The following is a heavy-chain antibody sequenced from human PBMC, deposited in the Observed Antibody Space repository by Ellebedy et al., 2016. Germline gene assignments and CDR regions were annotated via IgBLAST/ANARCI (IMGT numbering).Heavy chain of an antibody. CDR2: INHSRST. D-gene: IGHD3-10*01. Sequence: GSLRLSCAASGFTFSTYSMNWVRQPPGKGLEWIGEINHSRSTNYNPSLKSRVTISVDTSKNQFSLKLNSVTAADTAVYYCARGRSISMVRGGWFDPWGQGTLVTVSS. V-gene: IGHV4-34*01. J-gene: IGHJ5*02. CDR1: GFTFSTYS. CDR3: ARGRSISMVRGGWFDP.